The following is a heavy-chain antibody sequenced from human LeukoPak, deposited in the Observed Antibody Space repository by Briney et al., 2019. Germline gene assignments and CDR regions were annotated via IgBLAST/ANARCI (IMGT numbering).Heavy chain of an antibody. CDR2: ISDGSNK. D-gene: IGHD6-19*01. CDR3: AKGGAINGWCWFDP. Sequence: GGSLRLSCAASGFTFSSYAMHWVRQAPGKGLEWVAVISDGSNKYYADSVKGRFTISRDNSKNTLYLQMNSLRAEDTALYYCAKGGAINGWCWFDPWGPGTPVTVSS. V-gene: IGHV3-30-3*01. CDR1: GFTFSSYA. J-gene: IGHJ5*02.